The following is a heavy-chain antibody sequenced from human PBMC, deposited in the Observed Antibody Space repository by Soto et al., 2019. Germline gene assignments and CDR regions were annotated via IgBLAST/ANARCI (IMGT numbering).Heavy chain of an antibody. V-gene: IGHV4-34*01. J-gene: IGHJ4*02. CDR3: ARGRYYDSSGYYRY. CDR2: INHSGST. Sequence: PSEILSLTCAVYGGSFSGYYWSWIRQPPGKGLEWIGEINHSGSTNYNPSLKSRVTISVDTSKDQFSLKLSSVTAADTAVYYCARGRYYDSSGYYRYWGQGTLVTVSS. CDR1: GGSFSGYY. D-gene: IGHD3-22*01.